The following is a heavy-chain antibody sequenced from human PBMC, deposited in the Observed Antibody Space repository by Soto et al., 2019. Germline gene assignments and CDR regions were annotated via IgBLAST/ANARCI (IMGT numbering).Heavy chain of an antibody. CDR1: GGSISSYY. CDR2: IYYSGST. CDR3: AGGDSSGSGWFDP. Sequence: QVQLQESGPGLVKPSETLSLTCTVSGGSISSYYWSWVRQPPGKGLEWIGYIYYSGSTNYNPSLKSRVTISVDTSKNPFSLTLSSVTAADTAVYYCAGGDSSGSGWFDPWGQGTLVTVSS. V-gene: IGHV4-59*01. J-gene: IGHJ5*02. D-gene: IGHD6-19*01.